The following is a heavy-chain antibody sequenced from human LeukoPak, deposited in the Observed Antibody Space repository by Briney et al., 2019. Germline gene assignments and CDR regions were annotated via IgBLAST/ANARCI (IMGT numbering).Heavy chain of an antibody. CDR2: ISSSGSTI. CDR1: GFTFSDYY. Sequence: PGGSLRLSCAASGFTFSDYYMSWIRQAPGKGLEWVSYISSSGSTIYYADSVKGRFTISRDNAKNSLYLQMNSLRAEDTAVYYCARETRWLQLPDWFDSWGQGTLVTVSS. CDR3: ARETRWLQLPDWFDS. D-gene: IGHD5-24*01. J-gene: IGHJ5*01. V-gene: IGHV3-11*04.